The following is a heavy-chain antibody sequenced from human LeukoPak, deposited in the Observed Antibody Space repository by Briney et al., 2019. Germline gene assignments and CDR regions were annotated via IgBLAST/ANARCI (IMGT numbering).Heavy chain of an antibody. Sequence: GASVKVSCKVSGYTLTELSMHWVRQAPGKGLEWMGGFDPEDGETIYAQKFQGRVTMTEDTSTDTAYMELSSLRSEDTAVYYCATAGVHGAFSLDAFDIWGQGTMVTVSS. CDR3: ATAGVHGAFSLDAFDI. D-gene: IGHD4-17*01. CDR2: FDPEDGET. CDR1: GYTLTELS. J-gene: IGHJ3*02. V-gene: IGHV1-24*01.